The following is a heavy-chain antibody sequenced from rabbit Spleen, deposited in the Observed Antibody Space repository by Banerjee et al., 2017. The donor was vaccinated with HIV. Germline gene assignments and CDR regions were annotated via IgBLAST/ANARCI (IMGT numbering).Heavy chain of an antibody. CDR1: GFSFSSSDY. J-gene: IGHJ4*01. D-gene: IGHD2-1*01. V-gene: IGHV1S7*01. Sequence: LEESGGGLVQPEGSLTLTCKASGFSFSSSDYICWVRQAPGKGLEWIGYIDPIFGSKYYASWVNGRFTISRHNAQNTLYLQLDSLTAADTATYFCVRDRANIGGDYGPYYFDLWGQGTLVTVS. CDR2: IDPIFGSK. CDR3: VRDRANIGGDYGPYYFDL.